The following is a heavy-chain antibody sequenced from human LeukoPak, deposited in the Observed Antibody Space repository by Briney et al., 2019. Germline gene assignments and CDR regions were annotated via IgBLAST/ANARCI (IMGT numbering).Heavy chain of an antibody. V-gene: IGHV4-4*07. D-gene: IGHD4-23*01. CDR3: TRDWVGGGNLRFWFDP. CDR2: IYGSGST. J-gene: IGHJ5*02. CDR1: GDSITNYY. Sequence: PSETLSLTCTVSGDSITNYYWSWARQPAGKGLEWIGRIYGSGSTNYNPSLKSRVTVSVDTSKNQFSLRLTSVTAADTTIYYCTRDWVGGGNLRFWFDPWGPGTLVTVSS.